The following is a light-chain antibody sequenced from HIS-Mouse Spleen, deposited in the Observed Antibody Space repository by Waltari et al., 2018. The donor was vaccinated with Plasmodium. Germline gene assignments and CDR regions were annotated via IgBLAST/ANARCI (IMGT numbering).Light chain of an antibody. CDR3: QQYYSYPWT. CDR2: AAS. V-gene: IGKV1-8*01. J-gene: IGKJ1*01. Sequence: AIRMTQSPSSLSASIGDRVTITCRASQGISSYLAWDQQKPGKAPKLLIYAASTLQSGVPSRFSGSGSGTDFTLTISCLQSEDFATYYCQQYYSYPWTFGQGTKVEIK. CDR1: QGISSY.